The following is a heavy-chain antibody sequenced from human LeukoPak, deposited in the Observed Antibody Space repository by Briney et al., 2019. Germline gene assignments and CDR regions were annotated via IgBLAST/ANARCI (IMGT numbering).Heavy chain of an antibody. D-gene: IGHD2-21*01. CDR3: AREGTFWVITGYFDL. J-gene: IGHJ2*01. CDR1: GFTFSSYW. Sequence: PGGSLRLSCAASGFTFSSYWMSWVRQAPGKGLEWVANIKQDGSEKYYVDSVKGRFTISRDNAKNSLYLQMNSLRAEDTAVYYCAREGTFWVITGYFDLWGRGTLVTVSS. V-gene: IGHV3-7*01. CDR2: IKQDGSEK.